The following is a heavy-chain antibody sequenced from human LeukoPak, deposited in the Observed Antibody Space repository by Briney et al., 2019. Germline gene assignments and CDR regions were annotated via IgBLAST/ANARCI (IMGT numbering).Heavy chain of an antibody. Sequence: SETLSLTCTVSGGSISSGDYYWSWIRQPPGKGLEWIGYIYYSGSTNYNPSLKSRVTISVDTSKNQFSLKLSSVTAADTAVYYCARADTYYDSSGYYPPTVYYFDYWGQGTLVTVSS. CDR1: GGSISSGDYY. CDR3: ARADTYYDSSGYYPPTVYYFDY. J-gene: IGHJ4*02. V-gene: IGHV4-61*08. CDR2: IYYSGST. D-gene: IGHD3-22*01.